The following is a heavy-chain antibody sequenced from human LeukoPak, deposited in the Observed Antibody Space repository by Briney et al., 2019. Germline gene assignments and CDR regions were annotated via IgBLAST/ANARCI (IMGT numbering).Heavy chain of an antibody. V-gene: IGHV4-34*01. J-gene: IGHJ4*03. CDR3: ARGATISETGYFDF. CDR1: GGSFSLYY. CDR2: IDHRGDT. Sequence: SETLSLTCAVYGGSFSLYYWSWIRQSPGKGLEWIAEIDHRGDTNYNPSVKSRVTISVDTSKNQFSLKVRSLSAADTAVYYCARGATISETGYFDFWGQGTLVTVSS. D-gene: IGHD1-1*01.